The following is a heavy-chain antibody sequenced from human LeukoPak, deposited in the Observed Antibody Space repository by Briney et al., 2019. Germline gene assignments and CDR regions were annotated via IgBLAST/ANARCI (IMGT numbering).Heavy chain of an antibody. CDR3: AKDDRVVGATFYVD. Sequence: GGSLRLSCAASGFTFSSYGMHWVRQAPGKGLEWVAVISYDGSNKYHADSVKGRFTISRDNSKNSLYLQMNSLRADDTAVYYCAKDDRVVGATFYVDWGQGTLVTVSS. CDR2: ISYDGSNK. V-gene: IGHV3-30*19. CDR1: GFTFSSYG. D-gene: IGHD1-26*01. J-gene: IGHJ4*02.